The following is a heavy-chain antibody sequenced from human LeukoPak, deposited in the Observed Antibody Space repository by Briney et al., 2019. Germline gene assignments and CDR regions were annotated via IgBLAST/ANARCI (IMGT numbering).Heavy chain of an antibody. Sequence: GGSLRLSCAASGFTFSSYAMSWVRQAPGKGLEWVSTISGSGSGTYYADSVKGRFTISRDNSKNTLYLQMNSLRVEDTAVYYCAKKGQQTGTDYFDYWGQGTLVTVSS. V-gene: IGHV3-23*01. D-gene: IGHD3-9*01. J-gene: IGHJ4*02. CDR3: AKKGQQTGTDYFDY. CDR1: GFTFSSYA. CDR2: ISGSGSGT.